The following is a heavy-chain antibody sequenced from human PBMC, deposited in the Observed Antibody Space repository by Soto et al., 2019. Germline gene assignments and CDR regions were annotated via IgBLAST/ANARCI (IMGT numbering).Heavy chain of an antibody. CDR2: IYPGDSDT. CDR3: AGSLWIVVAGALHRGRSPPDAFDI. D-gene: IGHD2-15*01. V-gene: IGHV5-51*01. J-gene: IGHJ3*02. CDR1: GYSFTSYW. Sequence: PGESLKISCKGSGYSFTSYWIGWVRQMPGKGLEWMGIIYPGDSDTRYSPSFQGQVTISADKSISTAYLQWSSLKASDTAMYYCAGSLWIVVAGALHRGRSPPDAFDIWGQGTMGTVSS.